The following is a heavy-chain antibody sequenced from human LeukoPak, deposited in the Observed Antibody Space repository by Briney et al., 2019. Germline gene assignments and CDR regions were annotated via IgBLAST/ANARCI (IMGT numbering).Heavy chain of an antibody. Sequence: GGSLRLSCAASGFTFSSYAMSWVRQAPGKGLEWVSAISVSGDSTYYAGSVKGRFTISRDNSKITLYLQMNSLRAEDTAVYYCAKDHGSGSYSDYWGQRTLVTVSS. CDR3: AKDHGSGSYSDY. D-gene: IGHD3-10*01. CDR2: ISVSGDST. V-gene: IGHV3-23*01. J-gene: IGHJ4*02. CDR1: GFTFSSYA.